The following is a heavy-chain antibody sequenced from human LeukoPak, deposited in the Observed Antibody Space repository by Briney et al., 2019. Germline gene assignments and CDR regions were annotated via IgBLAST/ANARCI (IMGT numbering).Heavy chain of an antibody. CDR2: ISSSSSTI. CDR3: AREAVLLWFGELGVFDY. D-gene: IGHD3-10*01. V-gene: IGHV3-48*03. J-gene: IGHJ4*02. CDR1: GFTFSSYE. Sequence: GGSLRLSCAASGFTFSSYEMNWVRQAPGKGLEWVSYISSSSSTIYYADSVKGRFTISRDNAKNSLYLQMNSLRAEDTAVYYCAREAVLLWFGELGVFDYWGQGTLVTVSS.